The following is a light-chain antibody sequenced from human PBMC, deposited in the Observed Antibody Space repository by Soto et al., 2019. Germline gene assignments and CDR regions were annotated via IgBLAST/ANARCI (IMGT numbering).Light chain of an antibody. Sequence: EIVITQSPATLSVSPGERATLSCRASQSVSSNLAWYQQKPVQAPRLLIYGASTRATGIPARFSGSGSGTEFTITISSLQSEDFAVSYGQQSNTWLTWTFGQGSKLEIK. CDR1: QSVSSN. CDR2: GAS. J-gene: IGKJ1*01. CDR3: QQSNTWLTWT. V-gene: IGKV3-15*01.